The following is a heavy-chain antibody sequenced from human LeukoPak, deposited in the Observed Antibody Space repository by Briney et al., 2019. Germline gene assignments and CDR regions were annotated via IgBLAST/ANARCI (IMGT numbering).Heavy chain of an antibody. Sequence: SQTLSLTCTVSGGSISSGDYYWSWIRQPPGKGLEWIGYIYYSGSTNYSPSLKSRVTISLDTSKNQFSLKLSSVTAADTAVYYCAGHHPRNTVDFWGQGTLVTVSS. D-gene: IGHD2/OR15-2a*01. V-gene: IGHV4-30-4*01. CDR3: AGHHPRNTVDF. CDR2: IYYSGST. CDR1: GGSISSGDYY. J-gene: IGHJ4*02.